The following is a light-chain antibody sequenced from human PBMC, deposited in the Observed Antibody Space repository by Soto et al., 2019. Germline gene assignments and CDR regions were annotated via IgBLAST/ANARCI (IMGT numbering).Light chain of an antibody. J-gene: IGKJ1*01. CDR3: HQYNNWPPWT. CDR2: GAS. Sequence: LSVSPGERATLSCRASQSVSINLAWYQQKPGQAPRLLIFGASTRATGIPARFSGSGSGTEFTLTISSLQSEDFAVYYCHQYNNWPPWTFGQGTKVEIK. CDR1: QSVSIN. V-gene: IGKV3-15*01.